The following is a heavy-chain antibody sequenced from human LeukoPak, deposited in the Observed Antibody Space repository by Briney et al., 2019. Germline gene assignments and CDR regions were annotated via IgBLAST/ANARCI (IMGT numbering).Heavy chain of an antibody. V-gene: IGHV4-39*01. CDR2: IYYSGST. CDR3: ARTVDCSSTSCYYYYYYMDV. J-gene: IGHJ6*03. D-gene: IGHD2-2*01. Sequence: SETLSLTCTVSGGSISSSSYYWGWIRQPPGKGLEWIGSIYYSGSTYYNPSLKSRVTISVDTSKNQFSLKLSSVTAADTAVYYCARTVDCSSTSCYYYYYYMDVWGKGTTVTISS. CDR1: GGSISSSSYY.